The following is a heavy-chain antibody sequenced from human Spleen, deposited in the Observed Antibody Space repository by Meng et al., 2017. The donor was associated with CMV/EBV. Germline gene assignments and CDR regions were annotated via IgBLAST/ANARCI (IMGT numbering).Heavy chain of an antibody. CDR1: GFTFSSYA. V-gene: IGHV4-34*01. CDR2: IRHSGDVT. J-gene: IGHJ4*02. CDR3: TRQYSSSYHSDY. Sequence: GSLRLSCAASGFTFSSYALHWIRQTPGKGLEWIGEIRHSGDVTNYNPSLKSRVSISVDTSKKQFFLKLSDVTAADTAVYYCTRQYSSSYHSDYWGQGTLVTVSS. D-gene: IGHD6-6*01.